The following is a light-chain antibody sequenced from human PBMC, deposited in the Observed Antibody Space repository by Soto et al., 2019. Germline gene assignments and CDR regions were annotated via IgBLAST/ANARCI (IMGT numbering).Light chain of an antibody. CDR3: KTYNSYPIT. CDR1: QSISSW. J-gene: IGKJ5*01. CDR2: DAS. V-gene: IGKV1-5*01. Sequence: DIQMTQSPSSLSASVGDRGTITCRASQSISSWLAWYQQKPGKAPKLMIYDASNLESGVTSRFSGSGSGTEFTLNLRRLQTDEFATYYCKTYNSYPITVGKGTRLENK.